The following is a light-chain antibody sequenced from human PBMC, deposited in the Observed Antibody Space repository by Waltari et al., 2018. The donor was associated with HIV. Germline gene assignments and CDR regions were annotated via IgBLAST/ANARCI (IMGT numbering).Light chain of an antibody. J-gene: IGLJ2*01. CDR3: CSYAGSYTLI. CDR2: DLN. CDR1: SSDVGLYKY. Sequence: QSALTQPRSVSGSPGQSVTISCTGTSSDVGLYKYVSWYQQHPGKVPKRLIYDLNGRPSVVPDRFSGSKSGTTASLTIAGLQAEDEAFYYCCSYAGSYTLIFGGGTKLTVL. V-gene: IGLV2-11*01.